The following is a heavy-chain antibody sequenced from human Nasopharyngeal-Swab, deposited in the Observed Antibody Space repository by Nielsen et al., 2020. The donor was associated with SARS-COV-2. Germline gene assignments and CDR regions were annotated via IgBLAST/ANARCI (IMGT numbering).Heavy chain of an antibody. D-gene: IGHD7-27*01. CDR2: ISGSGGTI. CDR1: GFTFSDYD. CDR3: ARDRANWDFDY. V-gene: IGHV3-11*04. Sequence: GESLKISCAASGFTFSDYDMSWIRQAPGKGLEYSSYISGSGGTIYYGDSMKGRFTISRDNAKNSLYLQMNSLRAEDTAVYYCARDRANWDFDYWGQGTLVTVSS. J-gene: IGHJ4*02.